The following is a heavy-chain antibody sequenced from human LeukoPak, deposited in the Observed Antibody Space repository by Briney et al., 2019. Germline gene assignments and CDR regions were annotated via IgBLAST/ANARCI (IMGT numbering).Heavy chain of an antibody. CDR3: ANDRAIAAAGNLGD. D-gene: IGHD6-13*01. J-gene: IGHJ4*02. V-gene: IGHV3-9*01. CDR2: ISWNSGSI. CDR1: GFTFDDYA. Sequence: PGGSLRLSCAASGFTFDDYAMHWVRQAPGKGLEWVSGISWNSGSIGYADSVKGRFTISRDNAKNSLYLQMNSLRAEDTALYYCANDRAIAAAGNLGDWGQGTLVTVSP.